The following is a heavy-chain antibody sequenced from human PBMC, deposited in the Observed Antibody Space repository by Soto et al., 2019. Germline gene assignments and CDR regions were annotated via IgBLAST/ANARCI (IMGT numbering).Heavy chain of an antibody. Sequence: EVHLVESGGGLVQPGGSLRLSCAASGFTFSNSWMTWVRQAAGKGLEWVANMNQDGSNKYHVDSVRGRLTISRDNARNSLDLQMISLRAEDTAVYYCARDPGCGAIDDWGQGILVTVSS. J-gene: IGHJ4*02. CDR1: GFTFSNSW. D-gene: IGHD4-17*01. V-gene: IGHV3-7*01. CDR3: ARDPGCGAIDD. CDR2: MNQDGSNK.